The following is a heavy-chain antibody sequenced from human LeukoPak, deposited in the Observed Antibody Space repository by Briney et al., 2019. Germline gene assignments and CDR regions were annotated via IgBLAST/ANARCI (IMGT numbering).Heavy chain of an antibody. Sequence: PGGSLRLSCLVSGFTFSKFWMSWVRQAPGRGLEWVANIHPEGNEKYHVESVKGRFTISRDNAKNLLFLQMNGLRVEDTAVYYCARGDDFSGDRWGQGTLVTVSS. V-gene: IGHV3-7*04. CDR2: IHPEGNEK. CDR1: GFTFSKFW. J-gene: IGHJ5*02. D-gene: IGHD1-1*01. CDR3: ARGDDFSGDR.